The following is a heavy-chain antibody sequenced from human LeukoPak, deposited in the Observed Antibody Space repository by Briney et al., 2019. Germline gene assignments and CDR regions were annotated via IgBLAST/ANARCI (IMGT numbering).Heavy chain of an antibody. CDR2: INHSGSN. CDR3: AREWDVAGPDY. D-gene: IGHD6-19*01. CDR1: GGSFSVYY. J-gene: IGHJ4*02. V-gene: IGHV4-34*01. Sequence: SETLSLTCAVSGGSFSVYYWSWIRQPPGKGLEWIGEINHSGSNNFNPSLKSRVTISVDTSKNQFSLKLSSVTAADTAVYYCAREWDVAGPDYWGQGTLVTVSS.